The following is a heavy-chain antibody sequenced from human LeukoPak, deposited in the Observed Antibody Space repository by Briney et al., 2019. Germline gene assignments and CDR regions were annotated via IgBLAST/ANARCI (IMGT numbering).Heavy chain of an antibody. CDR3: ARVFWVSGSPPYFDY. D-gene: IGHD3-16*01. V-gene: IGHV3-11*04. Sequence: PGGSLRLSCAASGFTFSDYYMSWIRQAPGKGLEWVSYISSSGSTIYYADSVKGRFTISRDNAKNSLYLQMNSLRAEDTAVYYCARVFWVSGSPPYFDYWGQGTLVTVSS. J-gene: IGHJ4*02. CDR2: ISSSGSTI. CDR1: GFTFSDYY.